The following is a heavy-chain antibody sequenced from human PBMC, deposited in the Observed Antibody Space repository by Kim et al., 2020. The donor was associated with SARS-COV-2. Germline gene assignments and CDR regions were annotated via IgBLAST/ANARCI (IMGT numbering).Heavy chain of an antibody. V-gene: IGHV4-39*01. J-gene: IGHJ4*02. CDR3: ARQEVFWSGLGYSGY. Sequence: PSLTCRVTISVDTSKNQFSLKLSSVTAADTAVYYCARQEVFWSGLGYSGYWGQGTLVTVSS. D-gene: IGHD3-3*01.